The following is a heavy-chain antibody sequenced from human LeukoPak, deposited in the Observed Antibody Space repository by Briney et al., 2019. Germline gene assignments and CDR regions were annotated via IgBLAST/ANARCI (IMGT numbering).Heavy chain of an antibody. V-gene: IGHV3-66*02. D-gene: IGHD3-3*01. J-gene: IGHJ6*03. CDR2: IYSGGST. CDR1: GFTVSSNY. Sequence: GGSLRLSCAASGFTVSSNYMSWVRQAPGKGLEWVSVIYSGGSTYYADSVKGRFTISRDNSKNTLYLQMNSLRAEDTAVYYCVRDATYYDFWSGYGAYYYYYMDVWGKGTTVTVSS. CDR3: VRDATYYDFWSGYGAYYYYYMDV.